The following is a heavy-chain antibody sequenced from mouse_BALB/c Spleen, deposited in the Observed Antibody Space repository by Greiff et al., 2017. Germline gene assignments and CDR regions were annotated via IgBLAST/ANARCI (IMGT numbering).Heavy chain of an antibody. CDR1: GFTFSSYA. CDR3: ARGDYGMQYFDV. D-gene: IGHD1-1*01. Sequence: DVKLVESGGGLVKPGGSLKLSCAASGFTFSSYAMSWVRQTPEKRLEWVASISSGGSTYYPDSVKGRFTISRDNARNILYLQMSSLRSEDTAMYYCARGDYGMQYFDVWGAGTTVTVSS. V-gene: IGHV5-6-5*01. CDR2: ISSGGST. J-gene: IGHJ1*01.